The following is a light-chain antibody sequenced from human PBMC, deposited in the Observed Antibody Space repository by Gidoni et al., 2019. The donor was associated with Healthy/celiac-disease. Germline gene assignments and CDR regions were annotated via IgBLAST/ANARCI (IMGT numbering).Light chain of an antibody. CDR2: GAS. J-gene: IGKJ1*01. V-gene: IGKV3-20*01. Sequence: IVLTQSPGTLSLSPGERATLYCRASQSVSSSYLAWYQQKPGQAPRLLLYGASSRATGIPDRFSGSGSGTDFTLTISRLVPEDFAVYYCQQYGSSLWTFGQGTKVEIK. CDR1: QSVSSSY. CDR3: QQYGSSLWT.